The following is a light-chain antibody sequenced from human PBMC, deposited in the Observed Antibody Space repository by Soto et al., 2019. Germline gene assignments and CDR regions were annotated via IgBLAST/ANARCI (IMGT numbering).Light chain of an antibody. CDR3: QQYNNGPPWT. J-gene: IGKJ1*01. CDR2: GAS. CDR1: QSVSSN. V-gene: IGKV3-15*01. Sequence: EIVMTQSPATRSVSPGERATLSCRASQSVSSNLAWYQQKPGQAPRLLIYGASTRATGIPARFSGSGSGTEFNLTISSLQSEDFAVYYCQQYNNGPPWTFGQGTKVEIQ.